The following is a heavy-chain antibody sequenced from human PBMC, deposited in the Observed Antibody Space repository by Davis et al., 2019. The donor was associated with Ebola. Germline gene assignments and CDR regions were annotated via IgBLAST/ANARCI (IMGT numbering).Heavy chain of an antibody. D-gene: IGHD2-2*02. CDR1: GFTFSSYA. V-gene: IGHV3-23*01. CDR2: ISGSGGST. Sequence: GESLKISCAASGFTFSSYAMSWVRQAPGKGLEWVSAISGSGGSTYYADSVKGRFTISRDNSKNTLYLQMNSLRAEDTAVYYCAKGYCSSTSCYTERFDYWGQGTLVTVSS. CDR3: AKGYCSSTSCYTERFDY. J-gene: IGHJ4*02.